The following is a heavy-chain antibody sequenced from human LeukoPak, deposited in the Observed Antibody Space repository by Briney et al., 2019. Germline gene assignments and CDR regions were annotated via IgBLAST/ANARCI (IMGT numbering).Heavy chain of an antibody. V-gene: IGHV4-59*01. CDR2: IYYSGST. J-gene: IGHJ4*02. CDR3: ARIGRPGVVIYYFDY. Sequence: AGGSLRLSCAASGFTFSSYAMHWVRQAPGKGLEWIGYIYYSGSTNYNPSLKSRVNISVDTSKNQFSLKLSSVTAADTAVYYCARIGRPGVVIYYFDYWGQGTLVTVSS. D-gene: IGHD3-3*01. CDR1: GFTFSSYA.